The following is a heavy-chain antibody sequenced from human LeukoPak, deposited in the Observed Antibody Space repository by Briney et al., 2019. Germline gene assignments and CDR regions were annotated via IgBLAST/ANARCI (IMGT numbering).Heavy chain of an antibody. CDR3: ARQSTPHGNFDY. CDR2: LGTAGDT. J-gene: IGHJ4*02. V-gene: IGHV3-13*01. CDR1: GFTLTNYA. D-gene: IGHD5-24*01. Sequence: GGSLRLSCATSGFTLTNYAMHWVRQPAGEGLEWVSALGTAGDTFYPGSVKGRFSISRDNAKKSLFLQMSSLRVEDTAIYYCARQSTPHGNFDYWGQGTLVTVSS.